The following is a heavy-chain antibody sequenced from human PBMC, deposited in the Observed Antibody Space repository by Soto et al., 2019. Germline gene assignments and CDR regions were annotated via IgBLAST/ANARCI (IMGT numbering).Heavy chain of an antibody. J-gene: IGHJ6*03. CDR1: GFTFSSYS. CDR3: ARADGSYCYDYYYYYIDV. CDR2: ISSSSSTI. D-gene: IGHD2-2*01. V-gene: IGHV3-48*01. Sequence: GGSLRLSCAASGFTFSSYSMNWVRQAPGKGLEWVSYISSSSSTIYYADSVKGRFTISRDNAKNSLYLQMNSLRAEDTAVYYCARADGSYCYDYYYYYIDVWGQGTTVTVSS.